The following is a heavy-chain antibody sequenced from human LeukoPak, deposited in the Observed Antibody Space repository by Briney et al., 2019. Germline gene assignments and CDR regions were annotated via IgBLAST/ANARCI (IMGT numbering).Heavy chain of an antibody. CDR1: GGTFSSYA. D-gene: IGHD3-10*01. CDR3: ARDGYGSGSFRLDYYYMDV. CDR2: IIPIFGTA. J-gene: IGHJ6*03. V-gene: IGHV1-69*05. Sequence: ASVKVSCKASGGTFSSYAISWVRQAPGQGLEWMGGIIPIFGTANYAQKFQGRVTITTDESTSTAYMELSSLRSEDTAVYYCARDGYGSGSFRLDYYYMDVWGKGTTVTVSS.